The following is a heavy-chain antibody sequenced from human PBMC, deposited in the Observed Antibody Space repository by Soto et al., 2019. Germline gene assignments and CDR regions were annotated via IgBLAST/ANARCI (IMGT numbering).Heavy chain of an antibody. CDR3: ARVIAIFTGVDYYGMDV. V-gene: IGHV3-30-3*01. CDR1: GFTFSTYA. CDR2: ISYDGNNK. Sequence: GGFLRLSCAASGFTFSTYARHWVRQAPGKGLEWVAVISYDGNNKYYADSVKGRFTISRDNSKNTLYLQMNSLRAEDTAVYYCARVIAIFTGVDYYGMDVWGQGTTVTVSS. D-gene: IGHD3-16*02. J-gene: IGHJ6*02.